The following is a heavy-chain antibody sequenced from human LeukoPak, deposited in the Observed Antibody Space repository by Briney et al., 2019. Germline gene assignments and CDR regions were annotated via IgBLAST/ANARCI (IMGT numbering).Heavy chain of an antibody. Sequence: SETLSLTCTVSGGSISSYYWSWIRQPAGKGLEWIGRIYTSGSTNYNPSLKSRVTMSVDTSKNQFSLKLSSVTAADTAVYYCAGGRYDYVWGSYRNWFDPWGQGTLVTVSS. V-gene: IGHV4-4*07. D-gene: IGHD3-16*02. CDR3: AGGRYDYVWGSYRNWFDP. CDR2: IYTSGST. CDR1: GGSISSYY. J-gene: IGHJ5*02.